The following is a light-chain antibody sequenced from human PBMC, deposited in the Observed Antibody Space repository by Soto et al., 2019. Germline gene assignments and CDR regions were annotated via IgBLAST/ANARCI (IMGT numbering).Light chain of an antibody. CDR2: KAS. V-gene: IGKV1-5*03. J-gene: IGKJ4*01. CDR1: QSISSW. Sequence: DLQMTQSPSTLSAAVGDRVTITCRASQSISSWLAWYQQKPGKAPNLLIYKASSLESGVPSRFSGSGSGTEFTLTISRLQSDYFSTYYCQQYNSYPLTFGGLTKVEIK. CDR3: QQYNSYPLT.